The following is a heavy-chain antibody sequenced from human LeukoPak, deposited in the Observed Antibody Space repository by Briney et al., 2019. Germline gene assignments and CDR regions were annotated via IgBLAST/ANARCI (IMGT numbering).Heavy chain of an antibody. Sequence: GGSLRLSCAASGFTFSGSALHWVRQASGKGLEWVGRIRSTANGYATAYAASVKGRFTISRDDSKNTAYLQMDSLKTEDTAVYYCARDRDSSGYSSDAFDIWGQGTMVTVSS. D-gene: IGHD3-22*01. CDR1: GFTFSGSA. V-gene: IGHV3-73*01. J-gene: IGHJ3*02. CDR2: IRSTANGYAT. CDR3: ARDRDSSGYSSDAFDI.